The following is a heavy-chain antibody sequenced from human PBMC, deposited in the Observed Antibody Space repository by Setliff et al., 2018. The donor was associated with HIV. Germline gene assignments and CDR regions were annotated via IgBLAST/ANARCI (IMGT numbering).Heavy chain of an antibody. D-gene: IGHD3-9*01. CDR2: IGSSNHGI. V-gene: IGHV3-48*04. CDR3: ARDYDWDPFDY. J-gene: IGHJ4*02. CDR1: GFNFRSYG. Sequence: PGGSLRLSCAASGFNFRSYGMTWVRQAPGKGLDWVAHIGSSNHGIHYTASVQGRFTVSRDNANNLLFLQMNNLRVEDTAVYYCARDYDWDPFDYWGQGTLVTVSS.